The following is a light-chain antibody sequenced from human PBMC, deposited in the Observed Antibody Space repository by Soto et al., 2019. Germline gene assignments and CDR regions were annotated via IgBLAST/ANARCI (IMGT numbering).Light chain of an antibody. V-gene: IGKV3-20*01. CDR1: QTVTSNY. CDR3: HQYGSSPGS. Sequence: EIVLTQSPGTLSSSPGGRATLSCRASQTVTSNYLAWYQQKRGQAPRLLIWGASIRAADLPDRFSGGGSGTDFTLTISRLEAEDFAIYYCHQYGSSPGSFGQGTKAEIK. J-gene: IGKJ1*01. CDR2: GAS.